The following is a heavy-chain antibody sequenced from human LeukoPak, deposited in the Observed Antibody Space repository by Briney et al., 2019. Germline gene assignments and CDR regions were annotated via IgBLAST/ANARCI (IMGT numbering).Heavy chain of an antibody. J-gene: IGHJ5*02. Sequence: ASVKDSCKASGYTFTSYDINWVRQATGQGLEWMGWMNPNSGNTGYAQKFQGRVTMTRNTSISTAYMELSSLRSEDTAVYYCARSGFYYGSGSRPKGNWFDPWGQGTLVTVSS. D-gene: IGHD3-10*01. CDR3: ARSGFYYGSGSRPKGNWFDP. CDR1: GYTFTSYD. CDR2: MNPNSGNT. V-gene: IGHV1-8*01.